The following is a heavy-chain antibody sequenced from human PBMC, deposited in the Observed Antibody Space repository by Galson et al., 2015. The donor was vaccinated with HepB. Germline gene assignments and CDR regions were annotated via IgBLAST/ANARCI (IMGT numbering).Heavy chain of an antibody. V-gene: IGHV4-39*01. J-gene: IGHJ4*02. Sequence: ETLSLTCTVSGGSINSSSYYWGWIRQPPGKGLEWIGSIYYSGSTYYNPSLKSRVTISVDTSKNQFSLKLSSVTAADTAVYYCARHALPYGDYGLWGQGTLVTVSS. D-gene: IGHD4-17*01. CDR1: GGSINSSSYY. CDR2: IYYSGST. CDR3: ARHALPYGDYGL.